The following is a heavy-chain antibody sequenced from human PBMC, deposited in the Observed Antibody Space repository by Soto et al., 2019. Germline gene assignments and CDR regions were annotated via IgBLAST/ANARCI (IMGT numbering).Heavy chain of an antibody. J-gene: IGHJ6*02. CDR1: GGSFSGYH. CDR2: INHSGST. V-gene: IGHV4-34*01. CDR3: ARLRTGYCSGVSCYPAFSYVYYGMDV. Sequence: SETLSLTCTVYGGSFSGYHWTWIRQPPGKGLEWIGEINHSGSTNYNPSLKSRVTISVATSKSQLSLSLSSVTAADTAVYHCARLRTGYCSGVSCYPAFSYVYYGMDVWGQGTTVTVSS. D-gene: IGHD2-15*01.